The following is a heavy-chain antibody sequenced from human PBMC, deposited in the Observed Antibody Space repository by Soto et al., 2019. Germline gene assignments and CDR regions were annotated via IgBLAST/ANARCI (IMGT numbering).Heavy chain of an antibody. D-gene: IGHD4-17*01. CDR2: VYYRGRS. CDR1: GGSVTNSSYY. CDR3: VSQRTTVTTQAYFDY. J-gene: IGHJ4*02. Sequence: SETLSLTCNVSGGSVTNSSYYWGWIRQSPGKGLEWIGSVYYRGRSYSKSSVKSRVTISVDTSKNRLSLSLNSVTASETAVYFCVSQRTTVTTQAYFDYFGPGALVTVCS. V-gene: IGHV4-39*01.